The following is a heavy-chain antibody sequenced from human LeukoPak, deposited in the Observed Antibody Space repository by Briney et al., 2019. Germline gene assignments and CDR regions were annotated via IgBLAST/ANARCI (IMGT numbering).Heavy chain of an antibody. CDR2: VYTSGST. CDR1: GGSFTSYY. D-gene: IGHD4-11*01. CDR3: ATQLTTTNFDY. Sequence: SETLSLTCTVSGGSFTSYYWSWIRQPPGKGLEWIGYVYTSGSTNYNPSLESRVTISVDKSKNQFSLSPSSVTAADTAVYYCATQLTTTNFDYCGQGIVVTVSS. V-gene: IGHV4-4*09. J-gene: IGHJ4*02.